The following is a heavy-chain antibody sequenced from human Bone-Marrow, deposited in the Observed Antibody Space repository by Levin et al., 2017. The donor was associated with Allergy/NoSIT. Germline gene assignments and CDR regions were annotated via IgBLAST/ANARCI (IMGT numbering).Heavy chain of an antibody. CDR1: GFTFSDYY. CDR2: ISSSSSYT. CDR3: ARVVVPAAYYGFFDY. Sequence: GGSLRLSCAASGFTFSDYYMSWIRQAPGKGLEWVSYISSSSSYTNYADSVKGRFTISRDNAKNSLYLQMNSLRAEDTAVYYCARVVVPAAYYGFFDYWGQGTLVTVSS. J-gene: IGHJ4*02. V-gene: IGHV3-11*06. D-gene: IGHD2-2*01.